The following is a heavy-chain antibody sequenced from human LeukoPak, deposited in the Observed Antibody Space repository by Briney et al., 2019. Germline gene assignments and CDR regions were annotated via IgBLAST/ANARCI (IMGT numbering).Heavy chain of an antibody. CDR2: IKKDGSGK. D-gene: IGHD2-15*01. Sequence: GGSLRLSCAASGVTFSNDWMRWFRQAPGKGLVWVAHIKKDGSGKNYVDSVKGRFTISRDNARNAVYLQMNSMRAEDTAVYFCSSLVAIGGDSWGQGTLVTVSS. V-gene: IGHV3-7*01. CDR3: SSLVAIGGDS. J-gene: IGHJ5*01. CDR1: GVTFSNDW.